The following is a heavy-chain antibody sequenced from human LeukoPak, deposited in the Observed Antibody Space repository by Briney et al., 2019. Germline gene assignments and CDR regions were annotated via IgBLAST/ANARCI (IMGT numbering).Heavy chain of an antibody. CDR3: ARDLGAVAGSFDY. Sequence: GSLRLSCAASGFTFSSYSMNWVRQAPGKGLEWVSSISSSSSYIYYADSVKGRFTISRDNAKNSLYLQMNSLRAEDTAVYYCARDLGAVAGSFDYWGQGTLVTVSS. CDR1: GFTFSSYS. V-gene: IGHV3-21*01. J-gene: IGHJ4*02. D-gene: IGHD6-19*01. CDR2: ISSSSSYI.